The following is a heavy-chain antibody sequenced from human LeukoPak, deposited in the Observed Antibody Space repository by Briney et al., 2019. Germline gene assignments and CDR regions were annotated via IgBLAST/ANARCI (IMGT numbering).Heavy chain of an antibody. CDR1: GGTFSSYA. J-gene: IGHJ4*02. Sequence: ASVKVSYKASGGTFSSYAISWGRQAPGQGLEWMGRIIPILGIANYAQKFQGRVTITADKSTSTAYMELSSLRSEDTAVYYCARGSATGNYYGWGRPVGGCAFWGRGTLVTVSS. V-gene: IGHV1-69*04. CDR2: IIPILGIA. D-gene: IGHD3-10*01. CDR3: ARGSATGNYYGWGRPVGGCAF.